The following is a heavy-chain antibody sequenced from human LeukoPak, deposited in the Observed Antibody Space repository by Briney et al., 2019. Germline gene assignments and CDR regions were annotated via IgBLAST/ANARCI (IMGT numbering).Heavy chain of an antibody. J-gene: IGHJ4*02. Sequence: GGSLRLSCAASGFTFSSYNMHWVRQAPGKGLEWVSYISGNSSPIFYANSVKDRFTISRATAKTSLYLKMNSLRAEYTAVYYLARDPGEGATNGVYWGQGTLVTVSS. CDR3: ARDPGEGATNGVY. CDR1: GFTFSSYN. D-gene: IGHD3-10*01. CDR2: ISGNSSPI. V-gene: IGHV3-48*01.